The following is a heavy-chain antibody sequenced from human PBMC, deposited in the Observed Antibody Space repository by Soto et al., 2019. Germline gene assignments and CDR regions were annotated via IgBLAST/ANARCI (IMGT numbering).Heavy chain of an antibody. J-gene: IGHJ4*02. CDR2: IYNDGTYA. CDR1: GFIFKMYW. CDR3: TRGPRPISTGTGAY. D-gene: IGHD3-10*01. Sequence: AGGSLRLSCAASGFIFKMYWMHWVRQSPGKGIVWISRIYNDGTYADYADSVRGRFTISRDNVNDTLYLQMNNLRAEDSGLYYCTRGPRPISTGTGAYWGQGTQVTVSS. V-gene: IGHV3-74*01.